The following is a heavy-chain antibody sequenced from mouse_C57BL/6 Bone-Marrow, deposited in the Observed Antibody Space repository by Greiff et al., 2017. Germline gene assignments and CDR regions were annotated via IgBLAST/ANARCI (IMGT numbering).Heavy chain of an antibody. V-gene: IGHV1-85*01. CDR1: GYTFTSYD. CDR3: ARAEDYYGFAY. CDR2: IYPRDGST. D-gene: IGHD1-1*01. J-gene: IGHJ3*01. Sequence: VKLVESGPELVKPGASVKLSCKASGYTFTSYDINWVKQRPGQGLEWIGWIYPRDGSTKYNEKFKGKATLTVDTSSSTAYMELSSLTSEDSAVYYCARAEDYYGFAYWGQGTLVTVSA.